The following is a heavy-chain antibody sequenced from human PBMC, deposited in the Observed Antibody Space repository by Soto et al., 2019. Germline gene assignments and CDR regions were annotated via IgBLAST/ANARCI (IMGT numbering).Heavy chain of an antibody. V-gene: IGHV3-30-3*01. D-gene: IGHD2-15*01. CDR3: ARVLVEVTINSAFDF. J-gene: IGHJ3*01. Sequence: QVQLVESGGGVVQPGRSLRLSCAASGFTFGRYVIHWHRQAPGKGLEWVAAMSYDGGSQYYTDSVKGRFTISRDNSKNTLYLQMSSLRPEDTATYYCARVLVEVTINSAFDFWGQGTIVTVSS. CDR2: MSYDGGSQ. CDR1: GFTFGRYV.